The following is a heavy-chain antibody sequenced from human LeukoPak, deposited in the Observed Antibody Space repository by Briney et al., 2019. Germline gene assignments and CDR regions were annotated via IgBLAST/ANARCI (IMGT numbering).Heavy chain of an antibody. D-gene: IGHD2-8*01. CDR1: GGSISSSSYY. Sequence: SETLSLTCTVSGGSISSSSYYWGWIRQPPGKGLEWIGSIYYSGSTYYNPSLKSRVTISVDTSTNQFSLKLSPVTAADTAVYYCARLSLYEEDARTDWGQGTMVTVSS. J-gene: IGHJ3*01. V-gene: IGHV4-39*01. CDR3: ARLSLYEEDARTD. CDR2: IYYSGST.